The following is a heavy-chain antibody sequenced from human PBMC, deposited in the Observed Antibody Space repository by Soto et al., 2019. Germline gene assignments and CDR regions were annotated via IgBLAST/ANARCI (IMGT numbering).Heavy chain of an antibody. D-gene: IGHD4-17*01. CDR1: GDSLNIGGYY. CDR2: IYYTGKT. J-gene: IGHJ4*02. CDR3: ARNDDDGDYRLDY. Sequence: SETLSLTCTVSGDSLNIGGYYWTWIRQHPGKGLEWMGYIYYTGKTYYNPSLESRLTMSVDTSKNQFSLKLSAVTAADTAVYYCARNDDDGDYRLDYWGQGTLVTVSS. V-gene: IGHV4-31*03.